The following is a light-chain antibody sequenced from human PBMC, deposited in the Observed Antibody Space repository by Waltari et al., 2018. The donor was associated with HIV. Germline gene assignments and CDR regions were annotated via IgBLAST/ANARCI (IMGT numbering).Light chain of an antibody. CDR3: GTWDSSLSGGV. CDR2: RNN. J-gene: IGLJ3*02. Sequence: QSVLTQPPSASGPSGQRVTITCSGSSSNIGSNYVYWYQQLPGTAPKLRIYRNNQRPSGIPDRFSGSKSGTSATLGITGLQTGDEADYYCGTWDSSLSGGVFGGGTKLTVL. CDR1: SSNIGSNY. V-gene: IGLV1-47*01.